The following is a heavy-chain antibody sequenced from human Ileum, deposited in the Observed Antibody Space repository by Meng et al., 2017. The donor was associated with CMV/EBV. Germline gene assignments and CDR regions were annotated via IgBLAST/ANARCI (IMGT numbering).Heavy chain of an antibody. Sequence: KTSGYTFMTYGINWLREAPGQRLEWMGWINTNTGNPTYAQDFTGRFVFSLDASVSTAYLQISGLRAEDTAVYYCTRGDGAHSAKFDHWGQGTLVTVSS. D-gene: IGHD5-24*01. CDR2: INTNTGNP. CDR3: TRGDGAHSAKFDH. J-gene: IGHJ4*02. CDR1: GYTFMTYG. V-gene: IGHV7-4-1*02.